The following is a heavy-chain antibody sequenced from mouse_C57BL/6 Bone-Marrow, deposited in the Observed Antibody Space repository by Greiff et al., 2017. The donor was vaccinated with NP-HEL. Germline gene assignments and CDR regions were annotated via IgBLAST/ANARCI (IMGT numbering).Heavy chain of an antibody. CDR3: IYYGNWYYFDY. CDR1: GYTFTSYW. J-gene: IGHJ2*01. Sequence: QVQLKESGAELAKPGASVKLSCKASGYTFTSYWMHWVKQRPGQGLEWIGYINPSSGYTKYNQKFKDKATLTADKSSSTAYMQLSSLTYEDSAVYYCIYYGNWYYFDYWGQGTTLTVSS. V-gene: IGHV1-7*01. D-gene: IGHD2-1*01. CDR2: INPSSGYT.